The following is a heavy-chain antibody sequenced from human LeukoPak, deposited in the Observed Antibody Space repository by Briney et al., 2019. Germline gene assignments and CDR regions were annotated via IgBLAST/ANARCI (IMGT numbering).Heavy chain of an antibody. J-gene: IGHJ6*02. CDR3: ARFSCYYGMDV. CDR2: IYYSGST. Sequence: SETLSLTCTVSGGSISSYYWSWIRQPPGKGLEWIGYIYYSGSTNYDPSLKSRVTISVDTSKNQFSLKLSSVTAADTAVYYCARFSCYYGMDVWGQGTTVTVSS. CDR1: GGSISSYY. V-gene: IGHV4-59*01.